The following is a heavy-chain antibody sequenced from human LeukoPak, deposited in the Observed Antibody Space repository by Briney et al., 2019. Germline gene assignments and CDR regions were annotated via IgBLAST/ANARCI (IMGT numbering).Heavy chain of an antibody. CDR3: ARAKGNSNYPYYYMDV. J-gene: IGHJ6*03. D-gene: IGHD4-11*01. Sequence: PSETLSLTCTVSGGSISNYYWSWVRQPPGKGLEWIGYIYYTGSTNYSPSLKSRVTISVDMSKNQFSLKLTSVTAADTAVYYCARAKGNSNYPYYYMDVWGKGITVTVSS. CDR2: IYYTGST. CDR1: GGSISNYY. V-gene: IGHV4-59*01.